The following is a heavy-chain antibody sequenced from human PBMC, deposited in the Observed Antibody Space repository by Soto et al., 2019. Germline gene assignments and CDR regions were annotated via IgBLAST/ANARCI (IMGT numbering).Heavy chain of an antibody. CDR3: AKDGGRDGYFGNWFDP. CDR1: GGTFSNYA. Sequence: QVQLVQSGAELKKPGSSVKVSCKASGGTFSNYAITWVRQAPGQGLEWLGRIIPIFGTTDYGQKFQGKVTSTADESTTTAYMELSSLRSDDTAVYYCAKDGGRDGYFGNWFDPWGQGTLVTVSS. V-gene: IGHV1-69*15. CDR2: IIPIFGTT. J-gene: IGHJ5*02. D-gene: IGHD5-12*01.